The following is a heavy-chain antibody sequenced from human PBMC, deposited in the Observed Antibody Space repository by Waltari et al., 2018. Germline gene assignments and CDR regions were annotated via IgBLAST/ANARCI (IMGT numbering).Heavy chain of an antibody. CDR3: ARHLSGSGTYNSPVTLFDY. CDR2: VDYTGTT. J-gene: IGHJ4*02. CDR1: GGSITSSSHY. Sequence: QLQLQESGPGLVKPSETLSLTCTVSGGSITSSSHYWGWLRQPPGKGLEWIATVDYTGTTSYNPSLKSRVTVSVDTSKNQFSLKLSSVSAADTAVYYCARHLSGSGTYNSPVTLFDYWGQGTLVTVSS. V-gene: IGHV4-39*01. D-gene: IGHD3-10*01.